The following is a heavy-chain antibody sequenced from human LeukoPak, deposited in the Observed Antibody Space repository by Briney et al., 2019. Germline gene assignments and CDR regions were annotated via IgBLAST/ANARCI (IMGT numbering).Heavy chain of an antibody. CDR2: IYHSGST. J-gene: IGHJ3*02. Sequence: PSETLSLTCTVSGGSISSGGYYWSWIRQPPGKGLEWIGYIYHSGSTYYNPSLKSRVTISVDRSKNQFSLKLSSVTAADTAVYYCARARYCSSTSCPMPPFDIWGQGTMVTVSS. V-gene: IGHV4-30-2*01. CDR3: ARARYCSSTSCPMPPFDI. D-gene: IGHD2-2*01. CDR1: GGSISSGGYY.